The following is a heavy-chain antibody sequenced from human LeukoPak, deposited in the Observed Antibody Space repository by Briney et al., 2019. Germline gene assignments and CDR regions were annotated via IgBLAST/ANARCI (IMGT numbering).Heavy chain of an antibody. CDR1: GYTFTIYY. V-gene: IGHV1-46*01. D-gene: IGHD6-19*01. Sequence: ASLKVSCTGSGYTFTIYYMHWVRQAPGQGLEWMGIINPSGGSTSYAQKFQGRVTMTRDTSTSTVYMELSSLRSEDTAVYYCAREDSSGWYVFDYWGQGTLVTVSS. J-gene: IGHJ4*02. CDR2: INPSGGST. CDR3: AREDSSGWYVFDY.